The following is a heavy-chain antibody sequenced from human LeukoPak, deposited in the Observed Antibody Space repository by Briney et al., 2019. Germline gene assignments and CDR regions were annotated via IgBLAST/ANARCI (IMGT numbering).Heavy chain of an antibody. D-gene: IGHD2-2*01. CDR1: GGTFSSYA. Sequence: RASVKVSCKASGGTFSSYAISWVRQAPGQGLEWMGRIIPILGIANYAQKFQGRVTITADKSTSTAYMELSSLRSEDTAVYYCARDRGIVVVPAAMEFDPWGQGTLVTVSS. CDR2: IIPILGIA. J-gene: IGHJ5*02. V-gene: IGHV1-69*04. CDR3: ARDRGIVVVPAAMEFDP.